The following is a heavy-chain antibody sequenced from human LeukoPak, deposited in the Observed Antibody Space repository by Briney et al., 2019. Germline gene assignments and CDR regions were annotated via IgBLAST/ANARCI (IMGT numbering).Heavy chain of an antibody. D-gene: IGHD3-16*01. CDR3: ARDGAISPGGIDSFDI. Sequence: ASVKVSCKASGGTFSSYAISWVRQAPGQGLEWMGGIIPIFGTANYAQKFQGRVTITADESTSTAYMELSSLRSEDTAVYYCARDGAISPGGIDSFDIWGQGTMVTVSS. J-gene: IGHJ3*02. CDR1: GGTFSSYA. CDR2: IIPIFGTA. V-gene: IGHV1-69*13.